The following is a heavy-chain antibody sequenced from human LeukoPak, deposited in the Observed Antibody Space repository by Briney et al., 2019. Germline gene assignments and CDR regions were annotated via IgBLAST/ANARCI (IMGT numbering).Heavy chain of an antibody. CDR1: GGSICSGVYY. J-gene: IGHJ4*02. V-gene: IGHV4-31*03. Sequence: PSQTLSLTCTVSGGSICSGVYYWSWVRQQPGGGLEWIVYTYNSGSTYYNPSLKSRVTISVDTSKNHFSLKLSSVTAADTAVYYCARGDYGDYVFDYWGQGTLVTVSS. CDR3: ARGDYGDYVFDY. CDR2: TYNSGST. D-gene: IGHD4-17*01.